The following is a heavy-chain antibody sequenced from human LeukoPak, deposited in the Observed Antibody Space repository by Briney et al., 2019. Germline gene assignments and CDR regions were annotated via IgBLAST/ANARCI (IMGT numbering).Heavy chain of an antibody. CDR3: ARVDRIVDIARFDP. CDR2: IIPIFGTA. J-gene: IGHJ5*02. D-gene: IGHD2-15*01. V-gene: IGHV1-69*05. Sequence: SVTDSCKASGGTFSSYAISWVRQAPGQGLEWMGGIIPIFGTANYAQKFQGRVTITTDESTSTAYMELSSLRSEDTAVYYCARVDRIVDIARFDPWGQGTLVTVSS. CDR1: GGTFSSYA.